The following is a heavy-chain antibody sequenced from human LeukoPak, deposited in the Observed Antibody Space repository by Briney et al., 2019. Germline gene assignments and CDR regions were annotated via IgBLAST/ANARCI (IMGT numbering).Heavy chain of an antibody. V-gene: IGHV1-46*01. CDR3: ARDFLTGYYTYNWFDP. J-gene: IGHJ5*02. Sequence: ASVKVSCKASGYTFTSYYMHWVRQAPGQGLEWMGIINPSGGSTSYAQKFQGRVTMTRDTSTSTAYMELSRLRSDDTAVYYCARDFLTGYYTYNWFDPWGQGTLVTVSS. CDR1: GYTFTSYY. CDR2: INPSGGST. D-gene: IGHD3-9*01.